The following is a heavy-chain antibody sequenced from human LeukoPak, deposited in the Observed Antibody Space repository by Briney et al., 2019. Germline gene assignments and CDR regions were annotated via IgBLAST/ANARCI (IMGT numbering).Heavy chain of an antibody. V-gene: IGHV1-18*01. Sequence: ASVKVSCKASSYTFTRYGISWVQQAPGQGLEWMGWISGSNGNTNYAQKFQGKVSVTADTSTSTAYMELRNLRSDDTAVYYCARSGRGTYYYFDLWGQGTLVTVSS. CDR3: ARSGRGTYYYFDL. D-gene: IGHD1-26*01. CDR2: ISGSNGNT. CDR1: SYTFTRYG. J-gene: IGHJ4*02.